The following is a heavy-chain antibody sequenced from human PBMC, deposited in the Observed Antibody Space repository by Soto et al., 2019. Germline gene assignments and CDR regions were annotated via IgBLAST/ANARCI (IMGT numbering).Heavy chain of an antibody. CDR1: GGSISSYY. CDR3: ARDICSSTSCYTRS. D-gene: IGHD2-2*02. J-gene: IGHJ5*02. CDR2: IYYSGST. Sequence: PSETLSLTCTVSGGSISSYYWSWIRQPPGKGLEWIGYIYYSGSTNYNPSLKSRVTISVDTSKNQFSLKLSSVTAADTAVYYCARDICSSTSCYTRSWGQGTLVTVSS. V-gene: IGHV4-59*01.